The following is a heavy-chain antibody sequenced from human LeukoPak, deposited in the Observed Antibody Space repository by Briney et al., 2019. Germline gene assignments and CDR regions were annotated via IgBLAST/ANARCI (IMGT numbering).Heavy chain of an antibody. J-gene: IGHJ5*02. CDR1: GFTFSSYA. D-gene: IGHD2-15*01. Sequence: QAGGSLRLSCAASGFTFSSYAMSWVRQAPGKGLEWVSAISGSGGSTYYADSVKGRFTISRDNAKNSLYLQMNSLRAEDTAVYYCARDGGYCAGGSCYPGEPFDPWGQGTLVTVSS. CDR3: ARDGGYCAGGSCYPGEPFDP. CDR2: ISGSGGST. V-gene: IGHV3-23*01.